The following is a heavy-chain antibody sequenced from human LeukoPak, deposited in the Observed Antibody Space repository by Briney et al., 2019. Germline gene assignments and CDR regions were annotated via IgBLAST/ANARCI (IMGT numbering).Heavy chain of an antibody. CDR1: GFTFSSYS. Sequence: GGSLRLSCAASGFTFSSYSMNWVRQAPGKGLEWVSSISSSSSYIYYADSVKGRFTISRDNARNSLYLQLNRLRAEDTSVYYCARDPAYGALDYWGQGTLVTVSS. J-gene: IGHJ4*02. CDR3: ARDPAYGALDY. CDR2: ISSSSSYI. D-gene: IGHD4-17*01. V-gene: IGHV3-21*01.